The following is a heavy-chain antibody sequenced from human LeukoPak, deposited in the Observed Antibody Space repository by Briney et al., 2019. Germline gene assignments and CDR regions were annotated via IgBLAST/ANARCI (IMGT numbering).Heavy chain of an antibody. Sequence: GGSLRLSCAASGFTFSSYGMHWVRQAPGKGLEWVAFIRYDGSNIYYADSVKGRLTISRDNSKNTLYLQMNSLRAEDTALYYCAKDHWNYQAPFDYWGQGTLVTVSS. CDR3: AKDHWNYQAPFDY. CDR1: GFTFSSYG. CDR2: IRYDGSNI. J-gene: IGHJ4*02. D-gene: IGHD1-7*01. V-gene: IGHV3-30*02.